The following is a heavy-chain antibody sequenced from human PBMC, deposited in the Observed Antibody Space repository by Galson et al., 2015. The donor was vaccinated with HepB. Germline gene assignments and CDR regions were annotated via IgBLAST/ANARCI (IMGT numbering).Heavy chain of an antibody. CDR2: ISSSSSYI. CDR1: GFTFSSYS. CDR3: ARDYEGVVVAATGGAVVY. Sequence: SLRLSCAASGFTFSSYSMNWVRQAPGKGLEWVSSISSSSSYIYYADSVKGRFTISRDNAKNSLYLQMNSLRAEDTAVYYCARDYEGVVVAATGGAVVYWGQGTLVTVSS. J-gene: IGHJ4*02. D-gene: IGHD2-15*01. V-gene: IGHV3-21*01.